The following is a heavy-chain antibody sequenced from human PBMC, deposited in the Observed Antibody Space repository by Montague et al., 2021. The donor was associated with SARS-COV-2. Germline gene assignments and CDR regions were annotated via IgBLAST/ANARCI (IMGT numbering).Heavy chain of an antibody. CDR1: GGSVSSGSCY. J-gene: IGHJ4*02. V-gene: IGHV4-61*01. CDR2: IYYSGST. D-gene: IGHD3-3*01. Sequence: SETLSLTCSVSGGSVSSGSCYWSWIRQPPGKGLEWIGYIYYSGSTNYNPSLKSRVTISVDTSKNQFSLKLSSVTAADTAVYFCARRGTGNYEILDYWGQGVLVTVSS. CDR3: ARRGTGNYEILDY.